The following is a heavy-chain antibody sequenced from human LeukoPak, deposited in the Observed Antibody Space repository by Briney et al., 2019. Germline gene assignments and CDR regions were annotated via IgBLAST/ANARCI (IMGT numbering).Heavy chain of an antibody. CDR3: ARVDGSGSYSTDAFDI. D-gene: IGHD3-10*01. CDR2: IKQDGSEK. Sequence: GGSLRLSCAASGFTFSSYWMSWVRQAPGKGLEWVANIKQDGSEKYYVDSVKGRFTISRDNAKNSLYLQMNSLRAEDTAVYYCARVDGSGSYSTDAFDIWGQGTMVTVSS. V-gene: IGHV3-7*01. CDR1: GFTFSSYW. J-gene: IGHJ3*02.